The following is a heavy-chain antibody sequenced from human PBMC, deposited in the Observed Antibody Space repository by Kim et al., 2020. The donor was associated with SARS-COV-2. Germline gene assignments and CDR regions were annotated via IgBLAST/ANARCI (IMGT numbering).Heavy chain of an antibody. CDR3: AKDTHPDDYGDYVFDY. CDR1: GFTFSSYG. V-gene: IGHV3-30*18. D-gene: IGHD4-17*01. Sequence: GGSLRLSCAASGFTFSSYGMHWVRQAPGKGLEWVAVISYDGSNKYYADSVKGRFTISRDNSKNTLYLQMNSLRAEDTAVYYCAKDTHPDDYGDYVFDYWGQGTLVTVSS. CDR2: ISYDGSNK. J-gene: IGHJ4*02.